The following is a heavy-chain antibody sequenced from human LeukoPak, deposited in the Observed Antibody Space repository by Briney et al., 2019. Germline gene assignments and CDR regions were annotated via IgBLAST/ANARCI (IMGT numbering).Heavy chain of an antibody. CDR2: ISAYNGNT. Sequence: ASVKVSFKASGYTFTSYGISWVRQAPGQGLEWMGWISAYNGNTNYAQKLQGRVTMTTDTSTSTAYMELRSLRSDDTAVYYCARDPKGYCSSTSCYDHWFDPWGQGTLVTVSS. J-gene: IGHJ5*02. D-gene: IGHD2-2*01. CDR3: ARDPKGYCSSTSCYDHWFDP. V-gene: IGHV1-18*04. CDR1: GYTFTSYG.